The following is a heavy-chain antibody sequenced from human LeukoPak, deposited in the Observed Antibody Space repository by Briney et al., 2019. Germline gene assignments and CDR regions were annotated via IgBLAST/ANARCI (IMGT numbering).Heavy chain of an antibody. CDR2: IYYSGST. D-gene: IGHD2-2*01. CDR1: GGPISSYY. V-gene: IGHV4-59*01. J-gene: IGHJ3*02. Sequence: PSETLSLTCTVSGGPISSYYWSWIRQPPGKGLEWIGYIYYSGSTNYNPSLKSRVTISVDTSKNQFSLKLSSVTAADTAVYYCARAVLCSSTSCRPGLDAFDIWGQGTMVTVSS. CDR3: ARAVLCSSTSCRPGLDAFDI.